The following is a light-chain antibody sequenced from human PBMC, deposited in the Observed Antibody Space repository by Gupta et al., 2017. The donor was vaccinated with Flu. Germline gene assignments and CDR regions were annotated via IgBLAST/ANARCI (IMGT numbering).Light chain of an antibody. CDR1: QSVSRSY. V-gene: IGKV3-20*01. J-gene: IGKJ4*01. Sequence: EIVFTKSPGTLSLSPGERATLSCRASQSVSRSYLAWYQQKPGQAPRLLIYGASSRATGIPDRFSGSGSGTDFTLTISRLEPEEFAVYYCQQYGSSPKVSFGGGTQVEIK. CDR3: QQYGSSPKVS. CDR2: GAS.